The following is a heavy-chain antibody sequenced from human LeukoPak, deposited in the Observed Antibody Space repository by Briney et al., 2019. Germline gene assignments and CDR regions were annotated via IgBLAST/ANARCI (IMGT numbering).Heavy chain of an antibody. J-gene: IGHJ6*03. CDR1: GGTFSSYA. V-gene: IGHV1-69*05. CDR2: IIPIFGTA. CDR3: ARDLAQKGIAAAGTGSYYYYMDV. Sequence: SVKVSCKASGGTFSSYAISWVRQAPGQGLEWMGGIIPIFGTANYAQKFQGRVTITTDESTSTAYMELSSLRSEDTAVYYCARDLAQKGIAAAGTGSYYYYMDVWGKGTTVTVSS. D-gene: IGHD6-13*01.